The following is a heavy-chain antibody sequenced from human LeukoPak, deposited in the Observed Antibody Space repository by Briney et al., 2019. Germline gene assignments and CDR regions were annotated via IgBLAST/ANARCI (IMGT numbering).Heavy chain of an antibody. J-gene: IGHJ4*02. Sequence: SETLSLTCAVYGGSFSGHYWTWIRQPPGKGLEWIGEINHSGSTTYNPSLNNRVTISVDTPTNQFSLKMSSVTAADTAVYYCARPRYGSGSLDSWGQGTLVTVSS. V-gene: IGHV4-34*01. CDR3: ARPRYGSGSLDS. D-gene: IGHD3-10*01. CDR1: GGSFSGHY. CDR2: INHSGST.